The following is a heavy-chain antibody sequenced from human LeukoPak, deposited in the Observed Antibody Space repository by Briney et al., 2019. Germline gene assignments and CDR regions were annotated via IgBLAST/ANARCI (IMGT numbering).Heavy chain of an antibody. CDR3: AKGGSSWYRWDY. J-gene: IGHJ4*02. Sequence: GGSLRLSCAASGFTFSSSAMSWVRQAPGKGLEWVSAISNNGGYTYYADSVQGRFTISRDNSKSTLCLQMNSLRAEDTAVYYCAKGGSSWYRWDYWGQGTLVTVSS. D-gene: IGHD6-13*01. CDR1: GFTFSSSA. CDR2: ISNNGGYT. V-gene: IGHV3-23*01.